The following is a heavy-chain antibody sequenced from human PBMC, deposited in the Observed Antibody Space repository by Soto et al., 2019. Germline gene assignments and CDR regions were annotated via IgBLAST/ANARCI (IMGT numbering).Heavy chain of an antibody. CDR1: GYTFTSYD. D-gene: IGHD3-10*01. V-gene: IGHV1-8*01. J-gene: IGHJ4*02. Sequence: GASVKVSCKASGYTFTSYDINWVRQATGQGLEWMGWMNPNSGNTGYAQKFQGRVTMTRNTSISTAYMNLSAVTAADTAIYYCGKGFYGSGGPDVWGPGTLVTVSS. CDR3: GKGFYGSGGPDV. CDR2: MNPNSGNT.